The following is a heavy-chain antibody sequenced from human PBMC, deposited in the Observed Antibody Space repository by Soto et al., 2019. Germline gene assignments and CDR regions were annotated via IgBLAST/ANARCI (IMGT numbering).Heavy chain of an antibody. V-gene: IGHV4-59*01. J-gene: IGHJ2*01. Sequence: QVQLQESGPGLVKPSETLSLTCTVSGGSICSYYWSWIRQPPGKGLEWIGYIYYTGSTNYNPSLKSRVTISVDTSKYQFSLQLSSVTAADTAVHYCANFNWYFDLWGRGTMVTVSS. CDR2: IYYTGST. CDR3: ANFNWYFDL. CDR1: GGSICSYY.